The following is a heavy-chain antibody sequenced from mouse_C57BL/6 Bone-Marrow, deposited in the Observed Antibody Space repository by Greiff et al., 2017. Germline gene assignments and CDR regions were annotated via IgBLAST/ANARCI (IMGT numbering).Heavy chain of an antibody. CDR3: AIGDYDYDEEYFDV. Sequence: VQLQQPGAELVKPGASVKVSCKASGYTFTSYWMHWVKQRPGQGLEWIGRIHPSDSDTNYNQKFKGKATLTVDKSSSTAYMQLSSLTSEDSAVYYCAIGDYDYDEEYFDVWGTGTTVTVSS. D-gene: IGHD2-4*01. CDR2: IHPSDSDT. CDR1: GYTFTSYW. V-gene: IGHV1-74*01. J-gene: IGHJ1*03.